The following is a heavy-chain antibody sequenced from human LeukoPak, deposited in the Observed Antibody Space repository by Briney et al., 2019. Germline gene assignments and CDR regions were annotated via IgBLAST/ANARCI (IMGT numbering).Heavy chain of an antibody. V-gene: IGHV4-59*01. J-gene: IGHJ2*01. Sequence: ASETLSLTCTVSGGSISSYYWSWIRQPPGKGLEWIGYIFYSGSTNYNPSLKSRVTISVDTSKNQFSLKLSSVTAADTAVYYCARVYYSNSYDYWYFDLWGRGTLVTVSS. CDR1: GGSISSYY. D-gene: IGHD6-13*01. CDR3: ARVYYSNSYDYWYFDL. CDR2: IFYSGST.